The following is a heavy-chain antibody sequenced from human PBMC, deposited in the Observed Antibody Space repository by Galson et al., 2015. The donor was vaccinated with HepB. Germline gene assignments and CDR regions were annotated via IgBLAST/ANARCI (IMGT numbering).Heavy chain of an antibody. Sequence: LSLTCAVYGGSFSGYYWSWIRQPPGKGLEWIGEINHSGSTNYNPSLKSRVTISVDTSKNQFSLKLSSVTAADTAVYYCARGGYCSSTSCPRLLDVWGKGTTVTVSS. J-gene: IGHJ6*04. CDR3: ARGGYCSSTSCPRLLDV. CDR2: INHSGST. CDR1: GGSFSGYY. D-gene: IGHD2-2*01. V-gene: IGHV4-34*01.